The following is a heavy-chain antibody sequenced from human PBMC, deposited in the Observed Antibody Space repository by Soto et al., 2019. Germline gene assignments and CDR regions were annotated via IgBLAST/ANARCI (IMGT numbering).Heavy chain of an antibody. V-gene: IGHV1-8*01. CDR1: GYTFTSYD. D-gene: IGHD1-26*01. CDR3: ARGGVGATRWKGMDV. Sequence: QVQLVQSGAEVKKPGASVKVSCKASGYTFTSYDINWVRQATGQGLEWMGWMNPNSGNTGYAQKFQGRVTMTRNTSXXTAYMEVGSRRCEDTAVYYCARGGVGATRWKGMDVWGQGTTVTVSS. CDR2: MNPNSGNT. J-gene: IGHJ6*02.